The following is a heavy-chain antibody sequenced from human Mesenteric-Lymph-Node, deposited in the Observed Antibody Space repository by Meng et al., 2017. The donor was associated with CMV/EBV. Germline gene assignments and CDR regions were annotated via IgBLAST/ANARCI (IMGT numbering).Heavy chain of an antibody. Sequence: GGSLRLSCAASGFTFSSYSMNWVRQAPGKGLEWVSRIKSDGSSTSYADSVKGRFTISRDNAKNTLYLQTNSLRAEDTAVYYCARWSGNCSRTSCRYYFDYWGQGTLVTVSS. D-gene: IGHD2-2*01. CDR3: ARWSGNCSRTSCRYYFDY. CDR1: GFTFSSYS. J-gene: IGHJ4*02. CDR2: IKSDGSST. V-gene: IGHV3-74*01.